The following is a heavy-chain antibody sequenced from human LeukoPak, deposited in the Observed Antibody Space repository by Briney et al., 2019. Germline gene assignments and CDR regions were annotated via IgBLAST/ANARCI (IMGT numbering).Heavy chain of an antibody. V-gene: IGHV3-49*03. Sequence: GGSLRLSCTASGFTFGDYAMSWFRQAPGKGLEWVGFIRSKAYGGTTEYAASVKGRFTISRDDSKSIAYLQMNSLKTEDTAVYYCTRDPPNTAMAPDVWGKGTTVTVSS. CDR3: TRDPPNTAMAPDV. CDR2: IRSKAYGGTT. D-gene: IGHD5-18*01. CDR1: GFTFGDYA. J-gene: IGHJ6*04.